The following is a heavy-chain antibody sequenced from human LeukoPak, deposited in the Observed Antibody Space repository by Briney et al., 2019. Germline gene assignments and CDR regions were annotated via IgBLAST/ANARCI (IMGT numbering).Heavy chain of an antibody. V-gene: IGHV4-39*01. CDR1: GGSISSGGYY. J-gene: IGHJ4*02. CDR2: IYYSGST. CDR3: ARQKGEPVDY. D-gene: IGHD1-14*01. Sequence: SETLSLTCTVSGGSISSGGYYWSWIRQHPGKGLEWIGYIYYSGSTYYNPSLKSRVTISVDTSKNQFSLKLSSATAADTAVYYCARQKGEPVDYWGQGTLVTVSS.